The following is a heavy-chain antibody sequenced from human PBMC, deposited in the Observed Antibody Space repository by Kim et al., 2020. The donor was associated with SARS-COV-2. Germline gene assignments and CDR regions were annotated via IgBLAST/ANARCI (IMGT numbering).Heavy chain of an antibody. V-gene: IGHV5-51*01. D-gene: IGHD2-8*02. CDR2: IWPGDSNT. CDR1: GYDFTNYW. CDR3: VRRLYCAGGACHWGPFDY. Sequence: GESLKISCKGSGYDFTNYWIGWVRQMPGKGLEWMGIIWPGDSNTRYSPSFQGQVTISADKSISTAYLQWSSLKAPDTAMYYCVRRLYCAGGACHWGPFDYWGQGTPVTVSS. J-gene: IGHJ4*02.